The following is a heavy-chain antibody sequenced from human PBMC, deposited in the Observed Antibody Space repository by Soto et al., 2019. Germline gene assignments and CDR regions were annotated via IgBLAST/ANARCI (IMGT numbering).Heavy chain of an antibody. V-gene: IGHV1-69*06. CDR1: GGTFSSYA. CDR2: IIPIFGTA. D-gene: IGHD5-12*01. Sequence: QVQLVQSGAEVKKPGSSVKVSCKASGGTFSSYAISWVRQAPGHGLEWMGGIIPIFGTANYAQKIQGRVRIIADKSTSSAYMELRSLSSEDMAVYSCASCRERGLQFPGMDVWGQGTTVTVSS. J-gene: IGHJ6*02. CDR3: ASCRERGLQFPGMDV.